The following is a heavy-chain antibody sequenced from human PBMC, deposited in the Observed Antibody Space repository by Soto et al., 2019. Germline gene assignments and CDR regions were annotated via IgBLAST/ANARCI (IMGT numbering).Heavy chain of an antibody. CDR3: ARDTRLDYGDSFYWYFDL. CDR2: IIPIFGTA. Sequence: QVQLVQSGAEVKKPGSSVKVSCKASGGTFSSYAISWVRQAPGQGLEWMGGIIPIFGTANYAQKFQGRVTSTADESTSTAYMELSSLRSEDTAVYYCARDTRLDYGDSFYWYFDLWGRGTLVTVSS. CDR1: GGTFSSYA. D-gene: IGHD4-17*01. J-gene: IGHJ2*01. V-gene: IGHV1-69*12.